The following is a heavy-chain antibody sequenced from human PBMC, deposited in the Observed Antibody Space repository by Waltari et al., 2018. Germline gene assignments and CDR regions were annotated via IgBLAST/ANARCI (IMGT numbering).Heavy chain of an antibody. CDR1: GYSFSNYW. Sequence: VQLVQSGAEVKKPGESLKISCTASGYSFSNYWIGWVRQMPGKGLEWMGIIYPGDSGARYSPSFQWQVTISADESTAYVQWDSLKASDTAMYYCARQRGWISSDASLAFYVWGQWTMVTVSS. CDR2: IYPGDSGA. D-gene: IGHD2-2*03. J-gene: IGHJ3*01. V-gene: IGHV5-51*01. CDR3: ARQRGWISSDASLAFYV.